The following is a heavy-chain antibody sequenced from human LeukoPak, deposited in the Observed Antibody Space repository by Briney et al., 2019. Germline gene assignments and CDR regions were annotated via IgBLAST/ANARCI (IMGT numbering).Heavy chain of an antibody. CDR1: GGSISSGGYC. V-gene: IGHV4-31*03. CDR2: IYYSGST. CDR3: ARDFPYCSGGSCERYYGMDV. Sequence: SETLSLTCTVSGGSISSGGYCWSWIRQHPGKGLEWFGYIYYSGSTYYHPSLKSRVTISVDTSKNQYSLKLSSVTAADTAVYYCARDFPYCSGGSCERYYGMDVWGQGTTVTVSS. J-gene: IGHJ6*02. D-gene: IGHD2-15*01.